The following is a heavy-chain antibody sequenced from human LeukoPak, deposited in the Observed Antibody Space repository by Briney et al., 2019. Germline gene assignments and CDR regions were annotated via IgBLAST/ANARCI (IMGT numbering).Heavy chain of an antibody. D-gene: IGHD5-12*01. CDR1: GYTFTSYD. J-gene: IGHJ4*02. CDR3: ARSGYDYLFDGFDY. Sequence: ASVMVSCKASGYTFTSYDINWVRQATGQGLEWMGWMNPNSGNTGYAQKFQGRVTITRNTSISTAYMELSSLRSEDTAVYYCARSGYDYLFDGFDYWGQGTLVTVSS. CDR2: MNPNSGNT. V-gene: IGHV1-8*03.